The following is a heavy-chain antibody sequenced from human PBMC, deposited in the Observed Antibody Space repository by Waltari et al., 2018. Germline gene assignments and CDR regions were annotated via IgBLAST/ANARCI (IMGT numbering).Heavy chain of an antibody. V-gene: IGHV3-9*01. CDR3: TKAQYGYGGSYDWFDP. CDR1: GFPFDHYA. D-gene: IGHD1-26*01. CDR2: ISWNSEYR. J-gene: IGHJ5*02. Sequence: EVYLVESGGALLQPGRSLRLPCAAAGFPFDHYAMPWVREGPGKGMGWVSGISWNSEYRGYADSVKGRFNISRDNGKNNVYLQMNRLRPEDTALYYCTKAQYGYGGSYDWFDPWGQGTLVTVSS.